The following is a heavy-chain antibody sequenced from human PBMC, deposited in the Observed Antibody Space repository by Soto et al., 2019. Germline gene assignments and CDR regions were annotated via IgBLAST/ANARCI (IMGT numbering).Heavy chain of an antibody. CDR3: ARDAGGDYEGYYYYYYMDV. V-gene: IGHV4-59*08. J-gene: IGHJ6*03. CDR2: IYYSGST. CDR1: GGSISSYY. D-gene: IGHD4-17*01. Sequence: SETLSLTCTVSGGSISSYYWSWIRQPPGKGLEWIGYIYYSGSTNYNPSLKSRATISVDTSKNQFSLKLSSVTAADTAVYYCARDAGGDYEGYYYYYYMDVWGKGTTVTVSS.